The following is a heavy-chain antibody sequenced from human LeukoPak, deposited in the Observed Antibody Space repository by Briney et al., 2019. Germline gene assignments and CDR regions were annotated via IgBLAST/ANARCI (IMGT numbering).Heavy chain of an antibody. CDR3: AKELATQPRTGWDAFEM. Sequence: AGSLRLSCAASGFTFSSSAMSWVRQAPGTGLEWISAISGSGSHTYHADSVQGRFIITRDNSTNALYLQMSSLRAEDTALYYCAKELATQPRTGWDAFEMWGQGKMVTVS. D-gene: IGHD1-14*01. V-gene: IGHV3-23*01. CDR2: ISGSGSHT. J-gene: IGHJ3*02. CDR1: GFTFSSSA.